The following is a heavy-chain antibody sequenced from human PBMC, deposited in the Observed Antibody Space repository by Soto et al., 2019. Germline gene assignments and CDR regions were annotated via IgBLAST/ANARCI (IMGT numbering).Heavy chain of an antibody. J-gene: IGHJ5*02. CDR2: ISGSGGST. CDR3: AKPPNRIAARPDWFDP. CDR1: GFTFSSYA. V-gene: IGHV3-23*01. Sequence: TGGPLRLSCAASGFTFSSYAMSWVRQAPGKGLEWVSAISGSGGSTYYADSVKGRFTISRDNSKNTLYLQMNSLRAEDTAVYYCAKPPNRIAARPDWFDPWGQGTLVTVSS. D-gene: IGHD6-6*01.